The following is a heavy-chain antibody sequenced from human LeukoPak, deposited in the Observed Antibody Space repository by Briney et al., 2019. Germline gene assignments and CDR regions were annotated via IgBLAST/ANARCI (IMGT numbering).Heavy chain of an antibody. J-gene: IGHJ4*02. Sequence: GGSLRLSCAAYGFTVSSDYMSWVRQAPGKGLEWVSVIYSGGSTYYADSVKGRFTVSRGNSKNTLYLQMNSLRAEDTAVYYCARDEGPTSSSIAVAGTLDYWGQGTLVTVSS. CDR1: GFTVSSDY. V-gene: IGHV3-53*01. D-gene: IGHD6-19*01. CDR2: IYSGGST. CDR3: ARDEGPTSSSIAVAGTLDY.